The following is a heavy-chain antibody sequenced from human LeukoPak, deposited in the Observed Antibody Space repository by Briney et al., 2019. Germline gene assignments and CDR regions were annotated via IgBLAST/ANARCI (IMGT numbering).Heavy chain of an antibody. V-gene: IGHV4-59*01. J-gene: IGHJ5*02. D-gene: IGHD6-19*01. CDR3: ARGPSVAGTKRVWFDP. CDR2: IYYSGST. CDR1: GGSISSYY. Sequence: SETLSLTCTVSGGSISSYYWSWIRQPPGKGLEWIGYIYYSGSTNYNPSLKSRVTISVDTSKNQFSLKLSSVTAADTAVYYCARGPSVAGTKRVWFDPWGQGTLVTVSS.